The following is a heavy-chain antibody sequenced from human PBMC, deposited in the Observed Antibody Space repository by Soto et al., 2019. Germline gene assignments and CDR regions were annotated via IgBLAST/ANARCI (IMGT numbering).Heavy chain of an antibody. CDR2: IYYSGRT. CDR1: GGSISRYY. CDR3: AREVAAIGSAYFDY. V-gene: IGHV4-59*01. J-gene: IGHJ4*02. Sequence: QVRLQESGPRLVKPSETLSLTCTVSGGSISRYYWSWIRQPPGKGLEWIGYIYYSGRTKYNPSLKSRVAMSVDTSKNQFSLTISSVTAADTAVYFCAREVAAIGSAYFDYWGQGTLVTVSS. D-gene: IGHD6-13*01.